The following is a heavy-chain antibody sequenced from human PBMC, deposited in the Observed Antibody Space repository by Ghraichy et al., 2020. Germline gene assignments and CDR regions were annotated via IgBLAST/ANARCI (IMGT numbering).Heavy chain of an antibody. Sequence: SQTLSLTCTVSGGSISSYYWSWIRQPAGKGLEWIGRIYTSGSTNYNPSLKSRVTMSVDTSKNQFSLKLGSVTAADTAVYYCARALGVVVPAAIGDNWFDPWGQGTLVTVSS. CDR2: IYTSGST. V-gene: IGHV4-4*07. CDR1: GGSISSYY. CDR3: ARALGVVVPAAIGDNWFDP. D-gene: IGHD2-2*02. J-gene: IGHJ5*02.